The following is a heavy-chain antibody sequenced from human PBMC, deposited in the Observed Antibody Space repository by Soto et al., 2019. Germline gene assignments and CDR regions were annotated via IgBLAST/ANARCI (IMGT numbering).Heavy chain of an antibody. J-gene: IGHJ5*02. V-gene: IGHV3-33*01. D-gene: IGHD3-3*01. CDR2: IWYDGSNK. CDR3: ARDASSYDFWSGYASNQNWFDP. CDR1: GFTFSSYG. Sequence: PGGSLRLSCAASGFTFSSYGMHWVRQAPGKGLEWVAVIWYDGSNKYYADSVKGRFTISRDNSKNTLYLQMNSLRAEDTAVYYCARDASSYDFWSGYASNQNWFDPWGQGTLVTVSS.